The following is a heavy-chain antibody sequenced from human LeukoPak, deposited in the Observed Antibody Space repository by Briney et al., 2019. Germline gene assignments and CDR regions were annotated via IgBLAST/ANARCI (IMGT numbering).Heavy chain of an antibody. D-gene: IGHD4-17*01. CDR2: IWHDGSLK. Sequence: PGRSLRLSCEASGFFFSDYGMHWVRQVPGKGLEWVAVIWHDGSLKYYADSVKGRFTISRDNFKNTLSLQMNSLRAEDTAVYYCARGPRDYGDYSRGGWFDPWGQGTLVTVSS. V-gene: IGHV3-33*01. CDR1: GFFFSDYG. CDR3: ARGPRDYGDYSRGGWFDP. J-gene: IGHJ5*02.